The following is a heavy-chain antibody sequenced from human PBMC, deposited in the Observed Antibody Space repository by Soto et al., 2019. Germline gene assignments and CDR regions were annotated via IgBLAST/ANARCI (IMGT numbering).Heavy chain of an antibody. CDR2: ISAYSGNT. CDR1: GYTFTTYG. CDR3: ARVVKAGDYGDYGRYYFDY. D-gene: IGHD4-17*01. J-gene: IGHJ4*01. Sequence: QVQLVQSGAEVKKPGASVKVSCKASGYTFTTYGITWVRQAPGQGLEWMGWISAYSGNTNYAQKLQGRLTVTTDTSSNTADMDVRSLRSDDTAVYYCARVVKAGDYGDYGRYYFDYCGHGTLVTVSS. V-gene: IGHV1-18*04.